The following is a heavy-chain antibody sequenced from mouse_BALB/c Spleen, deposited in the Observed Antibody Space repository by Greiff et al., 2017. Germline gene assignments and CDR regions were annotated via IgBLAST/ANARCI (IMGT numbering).Heavy chain of an antibody. Sequence: QVQLKQSGPGLVAPSQSLSITCTVSGFSLTSYGVHWVRQPPGKGLEWLGVIWAGGSTNYNSALMSRLSISKDNSTSQVFLKMNSLQTDDTAMYYCARTGIYDYDSYAMDYWGQGTSVTVSS. D-gene: IGHD2-4*01. CDR3: ARTGIYDYDSYAMDY. CDR2: IWAGGST. V-gene: IGHV2-9*02. J-gene: IGHJ4*01. CDR1: GFSLTSYG.